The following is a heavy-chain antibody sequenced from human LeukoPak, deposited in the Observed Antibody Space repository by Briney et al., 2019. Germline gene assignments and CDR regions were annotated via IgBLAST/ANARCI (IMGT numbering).Heavy chain of an antibody. Sequence: GGSLILSCAASGFTFSSYWMSWVRQAPGKGLEWVANIKQDGSEKYYGDSVKGRFTISRDNAKNSLYLQMNSLRAEDTNVYYCARYSGSYHGFDYWGQGTLVTVSS. J-gene: IGHJ4*02. CDR1: GFTFSSYW. CDR3: ARYSGSYHGFDY. D-gene: IGHD1-26*01. CDR2: IKQDGSEK. V-gene: IGHV3-7*04.